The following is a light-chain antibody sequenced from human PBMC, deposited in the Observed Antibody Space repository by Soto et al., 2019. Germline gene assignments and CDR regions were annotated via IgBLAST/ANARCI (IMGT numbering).Light chain of an antibody. CDR1: QSLLHSNGYNY. V-gene: IGKV2-28*01. Sequence: DIVMTQSPLSLPVTPGEPASISCRSSQSLLHSNGYNYLDWYLQKPGQSLQLLIYLGSNRASGVPDRFSGSGAGTDFTLKISRVEAEDVWVYYCMQARKTPQTFGPGTKVDIK. CDR2: LGS. J-gene: IGKJ3*01. CDR3: MQARKTPQT.